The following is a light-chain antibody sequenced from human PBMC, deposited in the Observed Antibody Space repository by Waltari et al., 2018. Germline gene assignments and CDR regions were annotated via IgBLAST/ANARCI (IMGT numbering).Light chain of an antibody. J-gene: IGKJ2*01. CDR1: QSVLSSSNNKNY. CDR3: QQCYTFPYT. CDR2: WAS. Sequence: DIVMTQSPDSLAVSLGERATINCKSIQSVLSSSNNKNYLGWYQQQPGQPPKLLISWASTRESGVPDRFSGSGSGTDFTLTIISLQAEDVAVYYCQQCYTFPYTFGQGTKLEIK. V-gene: IGKV4-1*01.